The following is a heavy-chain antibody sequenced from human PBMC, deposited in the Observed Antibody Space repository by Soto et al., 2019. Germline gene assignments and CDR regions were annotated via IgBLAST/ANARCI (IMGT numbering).Heavy chain of an antibody. V-gene: IGHV1-69*13. CDR1: GDTFSSYA. CDR2: IIPTFGRT. D-gene: IGHD3-10*02. Sequence: GASVKVSCKASGDTFSSYAISWVRQAPGKGLEWMGKIIPTFGRTNYAQKFQGRLTISADGSTSTAYMELSSLLSEDTAVYYCARDPLSSFAMDVWGQGTTVTVSS. J-gene: IGHJ6*02. CDR3: ARDPLSSFAMDV.